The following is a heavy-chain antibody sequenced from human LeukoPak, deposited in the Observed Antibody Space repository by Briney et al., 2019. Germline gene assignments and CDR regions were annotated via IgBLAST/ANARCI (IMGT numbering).Heavy chain of an antibody. D-gene: IGHD6-13*01. CDR1: GFTFSTYA. J-gene: IGHJ3*02. CDR3: ARDLMPPIAAAGAESLGHDAFDI. Sequence: GGSLRLSCAASGFTFSTYAMSWVRQAPGKGLEWVAVISYDGSNKYYADSVKGRFTISRDNSKNTLYLQMNSLRAEDTAVYYCARDLMPPIAAAGAESLGHDAFDIWGQGTMVTVSS. CDR2: ISYDGSNK. V-gene: IGHV3-30*03.